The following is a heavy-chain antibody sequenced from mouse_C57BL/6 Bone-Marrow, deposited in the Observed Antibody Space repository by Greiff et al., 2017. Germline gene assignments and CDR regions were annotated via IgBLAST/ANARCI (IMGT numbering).Heavy chain of an antibody. CDR2: IDPNSGGP. D-gene: IGHD2-4*01. CDR1: GYTFTSYW. CDR3: ARPVYYDYGGYFDD. Sequence: QVQLQQPGAELVKPGASVKLSCKASGYTFTSYWMHWVKQRPGRGLEWIGRIDPNSGGPKYTEKLKSKATLTVDKPSSTAYMQLSSLTSEDSAVYYCARPVYYDYGGYFDDWGQGTTLTVSS. J-gene: IGHJ2*01. V-gene: IGHV1-72*01.